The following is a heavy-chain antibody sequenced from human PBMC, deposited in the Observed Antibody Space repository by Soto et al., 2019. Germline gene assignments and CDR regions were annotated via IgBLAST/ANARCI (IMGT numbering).Heavy chain of an antibody. Sequence: GGSLRLSCAASGFTFDDYAMHWVRQAPGKGLEWVSGISWNSGSIGYADSVKGRFTISRDNAKNSLYLQMNSLRAEDTALYYCAKANYYDSSGASFDYWGKGTLVTVSS. CDR2: ISWNSGSI. CDR3: AKANYYDSSGASFDY. J-gene: IGHJ4*02. D-gene: IGHD3-22*01. V-gene: IGHV3-9*01. CDR1: GFTFDDYA.